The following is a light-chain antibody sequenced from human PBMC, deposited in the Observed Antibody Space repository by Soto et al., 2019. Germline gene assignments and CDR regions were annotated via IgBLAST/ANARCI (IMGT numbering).Light chain of an antibody. CDR3: QQYGNSPET. V-gene: IGKV3-20*01. Sequence: DIVLTQSPGTLSLSPGARATLSCRASETIRSGYLAWYQQKPSQAPRLLIYDASSRAPGIPDRFSGRGSGTDFTLTISSLEPDDFALYYCQQYGNSPETFGQGTKVDIK. CDR1: ETIRSGY. J-gene: IGKJ1*01. CDR2: DAS.